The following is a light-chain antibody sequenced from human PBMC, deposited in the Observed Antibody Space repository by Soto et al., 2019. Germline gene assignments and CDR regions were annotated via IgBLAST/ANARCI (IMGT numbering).Light chain of an antibody. Sequence: SYELTQPSSVSVSPGQTARITCSGDVLAKKYARWFQQKPGQAPVLVIYKDSERPSGIPERFSGSSSGTTVTLTISGAQVVDEADYYCYSAADNNLGVFGGGTKVTVL. V-gene: IGLV3-27*01. CDR2: KDS. CDR1: VLAKKY. CDR3: YSAADNNLGV. J-gene: IGLJ2*01.